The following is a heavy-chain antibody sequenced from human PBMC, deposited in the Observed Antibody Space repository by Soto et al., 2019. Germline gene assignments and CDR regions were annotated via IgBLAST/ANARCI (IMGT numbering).Heavy chain of an antibody. D-gene: IGHD3-22*01. CDR2: ISSSSSTI. CDR1: GFTFSSYS. CDR3: AKSPSNFNYYYSSGYYTPSHPYYFDY. Sequence: GGSLRLSCAASGFTFSSYSMNWVRQAPGKGLEWVSYISSSSSTIYYADSVKGRFTISRDNAKNPLYLQMNSLRAEVTAVYYCAKSPSNFNYYYSSGYYTPSHPYYFDYWGQGTLVTVSS. J-gene: IGHJ4*02. V-gene: IGHV3-48*01.